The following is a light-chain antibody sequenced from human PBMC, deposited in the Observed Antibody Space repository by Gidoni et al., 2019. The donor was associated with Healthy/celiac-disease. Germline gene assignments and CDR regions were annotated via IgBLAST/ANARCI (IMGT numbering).Light chain of an antibody. V-gene: IGLV3-1*01. CDR2: QDT. CDR3: QAWDSSTEV. J-gene: IGLJ1*01. Sequence: SYELTQPPSVSVSPGQTASITCSGDKLGDKYVCWYQQKPGQSPVLVIYQDTRRPSGIPVRFSGSNSGNTATLTISGTQAMDEADYYCQAWDSSTEVFGTGTKVTVL. CDR1: KLGDKY.